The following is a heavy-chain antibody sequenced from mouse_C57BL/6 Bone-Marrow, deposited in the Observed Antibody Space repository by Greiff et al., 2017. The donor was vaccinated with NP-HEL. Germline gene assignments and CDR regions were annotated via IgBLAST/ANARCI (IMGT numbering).Heavy chain of an antibody. Sequence: EVNVVESGGGLVQSGRSLRLSCATSGFTFSDFYMEWVRQAPGKGLEWIAASRNKANDYTTEYSASVKGRFIVSRDTSQSILYLQMNALRAEDTAIYYCARASEGYYFDYWGQGTTLTVSS. CDR1: GFTFSDFY. V-gene: IGHV7-1*01. CDR3: ARASEGYYFDY. J-gene: IGHJ2*01. CDR2: SRNKANDYTT.